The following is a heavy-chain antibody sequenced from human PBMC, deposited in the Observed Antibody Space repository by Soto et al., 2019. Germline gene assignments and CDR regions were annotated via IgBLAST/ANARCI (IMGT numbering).Heavy chain of an antibody. CDR1: GGSISSYY. D-gene: IGHD2-8*01. J-gene: IGHJ4*02. Sequence: SETLSLTCSVSGGSISSYYWNWIRQPPGKGLEWIGYTQNSESTNYHPSLKSRVTISVDTSKNQFSLKLSSVTAADTAVYYCAKMEYGLYYSDYWGLGTLVTVSS. CDR2: TQNSEST. CDR3: AKMEYGLYYSDY. V-gene: IGHV4-59*12.